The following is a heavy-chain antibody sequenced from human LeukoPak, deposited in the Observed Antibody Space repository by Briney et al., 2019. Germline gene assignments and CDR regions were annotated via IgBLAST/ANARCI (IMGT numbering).Heavy chain of an antibody. CDR1: GYTFTSYY. CDR2: IYPSGGGS. J-gene: IGHJ4*02. Sequence: ASVKVSCKASGYTFTSYYIHWVRQAPGHGLVWMGIIYPSGGGSSYAQKFQGRVTMTRDTSTSTVYMELSSLTSGDTAVYYCARAYSGYSIDFWGQGTLVTVSS. CDR3: ARAYSGYSIDF. V-gene: IGHV1-46*01. D-gene: IGHD3-22*01.